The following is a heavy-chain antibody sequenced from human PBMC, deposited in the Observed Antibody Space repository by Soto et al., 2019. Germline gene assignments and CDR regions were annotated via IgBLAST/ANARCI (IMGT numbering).Heavy chain of an antibody. CDR1: GFTFRNYD. J-gene: IGHJ6*02. CDR3: ARTDRDFYGLDV. Sequence: EVQLVESGGGLVQPGGSLRLSCEASGFTFRNYDMHWVRQGTGKGLEWVSGISAAGDPDYADSVEGRFTISRENAQSSFFLQMNSLRVGDMAVYYCARTDRDFYGLDVWGQGTTVIVSS. V-gene: IGHV3-13*05. CDR2: ISAAGDP.